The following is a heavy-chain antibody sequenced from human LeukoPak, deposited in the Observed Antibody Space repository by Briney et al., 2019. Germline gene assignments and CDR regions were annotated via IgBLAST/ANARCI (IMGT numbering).Heavy chain of an antibody. Sequence: GGSLRLSCAASGFTFSSYAMSRVRQTPGKGLEWVSTINGGGDSTYYAASVKGRCTISRDNLKNTLYLQLLSLRAEDTAVYYCAKGSAGGWGWWFDPWGQGSLVTVSS. J-gene: IGHJ5*02. CDR1: GFTFSSYA. CDR3: AKGSAGGWGWWFDP. D-gene: IGHD6-19*01. V-gene: IGHV3-23*01. CDR2: INGGGDST.